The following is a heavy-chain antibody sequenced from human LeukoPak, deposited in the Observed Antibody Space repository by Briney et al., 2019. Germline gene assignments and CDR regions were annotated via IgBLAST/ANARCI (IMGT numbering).Heavy chain of an antibody. J-gene: IGHJ4*02. D-gene: IGHD5-12*01. V-gene: IGHV1-69*04. CDR1: GGTFSSYA. Sequence: ASVKVSCKASGGTFSSYAISWVRQAPGQGLEWMGRIIPILGIANYAQKFQGRVTITADKSTSTAYMELSSLRSEDTAVYYCARSRISGYDSNDYWGQGTLVTVSS. CDR3: ARSRISGYDSNDY. CDR2: IIPILGIA.